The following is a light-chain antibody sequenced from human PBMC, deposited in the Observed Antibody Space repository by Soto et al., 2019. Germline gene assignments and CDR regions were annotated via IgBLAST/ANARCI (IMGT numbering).Light chain of an antibody. CDR2: KAS. Sequence: DIQMTQSPSTLSASVGDRVTITCRASQSISTWLAWYQQKPGKAPKLLIYKASSLESGVPSRFSGSGSGTEFTLTISSLQPDDFATYYCQQYSSYSSYTFGQGTKLDI. J-gene: IGKJ2*01. CDR1: QSISTW. CDR3: QQYSSYSSYT. V-gene: IGKV1-5*03.